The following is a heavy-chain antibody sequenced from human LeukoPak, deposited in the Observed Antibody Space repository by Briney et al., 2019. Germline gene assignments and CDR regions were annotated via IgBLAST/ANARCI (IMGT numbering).Heavy chain of an antibody. CDR3: ARLKQWRAGY. CDR2: IYYSGST. D-gene: IGHD6-19*01. V-gene: IGHV4-31*03. CDR1: GGSISSGGYY. J-gene: IGHJ4*02. Sequence: PSETLSLTCTVSGGSISSGGYYWSWIRQHPGKGLEWIGYIYYSGSTYYNPSLKSRVTISVDTSKNQFSLKLSSVTAADTSVYYCARLKQWRAGYWGQGTLVTVSS.